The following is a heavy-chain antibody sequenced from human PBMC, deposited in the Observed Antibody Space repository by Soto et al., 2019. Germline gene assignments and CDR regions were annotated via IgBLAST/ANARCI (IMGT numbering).Heavy chain of an antibody. CDR2: IIPVFGTP. Sequence: QVQLVQSGAEVKETGSSVKVSCKSSGYIFKNYAVTWLRQAPGQGLEWMGGIIPVFGTPDYSQKFRGRVTITADESTSTVYMELRSLTSEDTAVYYSSRHLYDYVWGSYRHWGQGTLVTVSS. V-gene: IGHV1-69*01. CDR3: SRHLYDYVWGSYRH. CDR1: GYIFKNYA. D-gene: IGHD3-16*02. J-gene: IGHJ4*02.